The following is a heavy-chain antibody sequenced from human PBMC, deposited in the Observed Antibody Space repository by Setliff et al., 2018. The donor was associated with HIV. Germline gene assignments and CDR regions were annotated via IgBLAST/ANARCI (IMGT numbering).Heavy chain of an antibody. CDR3: ATLRGDCSGGSCP. D-gene: IGHD2-15*01. V-gene: IGHV3-74*01. J-gene: IGHJ5*02. CDR1: GFTFSSYW. Sequence: GGSLRLSCAASGFTFSSYWMHWVRQAPGTGLVWVSRINSDGSDTSYADSVKGRFSISRDNAKNTLYLHMNSLRVEDTAMYYCATLRGDCSGGSCPWGQGTLVTVSS. CDR2: INSDGSDT.